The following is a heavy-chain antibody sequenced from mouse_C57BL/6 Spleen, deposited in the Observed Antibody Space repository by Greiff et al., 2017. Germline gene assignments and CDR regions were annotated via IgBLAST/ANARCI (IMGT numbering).Heavy chain of an antibody. D-gene: IGHD1-1*01. CDR1: GFTFTDYY. CDR2: IRNKANGYTT. J-gene: IGHJ1*03. CDR3: AGYPYYGSSYYWYFDV. Sequence: EVKLVESGGGLVQPGGSLSLSCAASGFTFTDYYMSWVRQPPGKALEWLGFIRNKANGYTTEYSASVKGRFTISRDNSQSILYLQMNALRAEDSATYYCAGYPYYGSSYYWYFDVWGTGTTVTVSS. V-gene: IGHV7-3*01.